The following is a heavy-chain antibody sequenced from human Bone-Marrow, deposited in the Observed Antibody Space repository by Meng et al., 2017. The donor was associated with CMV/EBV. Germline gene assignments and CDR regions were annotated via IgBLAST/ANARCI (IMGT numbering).Heavy chain of an antibody. CDR2: MNPNSGNT. J-gene: IGHJ6*02. Sequence: ASVKVSCKASGYTFTSYDINWVRQATGQGLEWMGWMNPNSGNTGYAQKFQGRVTMTRNTSISTAYMELSSLRSEDTAVYYCAREIDCSSTSCYRHYYYYGMDVWGQGTTVTVSS. V-gene: IGHV1-8*01. CDR3: AREIDCSSTSCYRHYYYYGMDV. D-gene: IGHD2-2*01. CDR1: GYTFTSYD.